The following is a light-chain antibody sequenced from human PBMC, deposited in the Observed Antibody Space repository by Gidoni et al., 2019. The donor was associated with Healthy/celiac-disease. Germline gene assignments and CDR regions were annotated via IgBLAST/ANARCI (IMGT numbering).Light chain of an antibody. V-gene: IGLV2-14*01. CDR2: DVS. Sequence: QSALTQPASVSGSPGQAITISCTGTSSDVGGYNYVSWYQQHPGKAPKLMIYDVSKRPAGVSTRFSGSKSGNKASLTISGLQAEDEADYYCSSSTTSSTRVFGTGTKVTVL. CDR3: SSSTTSSTRV. J-gene: IGLJ1*01. CDR1: SSDVGGYNY.